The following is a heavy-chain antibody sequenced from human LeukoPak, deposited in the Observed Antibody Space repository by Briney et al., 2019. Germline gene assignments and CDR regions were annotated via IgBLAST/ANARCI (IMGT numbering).Heavy chain of an antibody. V-gene: IGHV3-21*04. CDR3: AKDLVVRGVIISGSDY. Sequence: GGSLRLSCAASGFTLSTYSMNWVRQAPGKGLEWVSSISSSSSYIYYADSVKGRFTISRDNSKNTLYLQMNSLRAEDTAVYYCAKDLVVRGVIISGSDYWGQGTLVTVSS. CDR1: GFTLSTYS. D-gene: IGHD3-10*01. J-gene: IGHJ4*02. CDR2: ISSSSSYI.